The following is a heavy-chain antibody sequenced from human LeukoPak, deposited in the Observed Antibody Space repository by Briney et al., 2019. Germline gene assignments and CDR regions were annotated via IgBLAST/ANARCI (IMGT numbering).Heavy chain of an antibody. Sequence: SETLSLTCTVSGGSISSYYWSWIRQPPGKGLEWIGYIYYSGSTNYNPSLKSRVTISVDTSKNQFSLKLSSVTAADTAVYYCARGLRYSSSWSYYYYYGMDVWGQGTTVTVSS. CDR1: GGSISSYY. J-gene: IGHJ6*02. V-gene: IGHV4-59*01. CDR3: ARGLRYSSSWSYYYYYGMDV. D-gene: IGHD6-13*01. CDR2: IYYSGST.